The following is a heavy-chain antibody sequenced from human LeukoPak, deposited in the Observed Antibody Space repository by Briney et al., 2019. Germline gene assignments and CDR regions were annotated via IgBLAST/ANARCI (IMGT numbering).Heavy chain of an antibody. CDR2: ISSDSNHI. J-gene: IGHJ4*02. Sequence: GGSLRLSCAASGFTFIIDSINCVRQAPGKGLEWVSSISSDSNHIYYADSVKGRFTISIDNTKKSLYLQMNSLRAEDTAVYYCASYGANLEYYFDYWGQGTLVTVSS. CDR3: ASYGANLEYYFDY. D-gene: IGHD4-23*01. V-gene: IGHV3-21*01. CDR1: GFTFIIDS.